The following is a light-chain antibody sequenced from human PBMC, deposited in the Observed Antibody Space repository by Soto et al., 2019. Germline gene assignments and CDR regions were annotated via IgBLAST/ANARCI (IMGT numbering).Light chain of an antibody. CDR3: GSYVGSKSFV. J-gene: IGLJ3*02. CDR1: SSGVGGYNY. CDR2: EVR. V-gene: IGLV2-8*01. Sequence: QSALTQPASVSGSPGQSITISCTGTSSGVGGYNYVSWYQQHAGKAPKLMIYEVRQRPSGVPDRFSGSKSGNTASLTVSGLQAEDEADYYCGSYVGSKSFVFGGGTKVTVL.